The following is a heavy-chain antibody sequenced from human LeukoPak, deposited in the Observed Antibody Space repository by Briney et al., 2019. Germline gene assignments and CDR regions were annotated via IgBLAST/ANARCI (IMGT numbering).Heavy chain of an antibody. CDR1: GFTFSSYW. CDR2: TNSDGSST. CDR3: ARDDDGDNPPDY. J-gene: IGHJ4*02. V-gene: IGHV3-74*01. Sequence: GGSLRLSCAASGFTFSSYWMHWVRQAPGKGLVWVSRTNSDGSSTSYADSVKGRFTISRDNAKNTLFLQMNSLRDEDTAVYYCARDDDGDNPPDYWGQGTLVTVSS. D-gene: IGHD4-17*01.